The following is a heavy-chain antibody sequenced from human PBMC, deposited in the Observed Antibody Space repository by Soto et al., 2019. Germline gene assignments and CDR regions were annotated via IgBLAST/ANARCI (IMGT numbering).Heavy chain of an antibody. Sequence: SETLSLTCTFSCGSVISGSYYWSWIRQPPGKGLEWIGYIYYSGSTNYNPSLKSRVTISVDTSKNQFSLKLSSVTAADTAVYYCARNFYYDSSGVDDAFDIWGQGTMVTVSS. V-gene: IGHV4-61*01. CDR2: IYYSGST. J-gene: IGHJ3*02. D-gene: IGHD3-22*01. CDR3: ARNFYYDSSGVDDAFDI. CDR1: CGSVISGSYY.